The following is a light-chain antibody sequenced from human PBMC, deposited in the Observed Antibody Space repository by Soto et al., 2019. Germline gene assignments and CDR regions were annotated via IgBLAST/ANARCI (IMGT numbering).Light chain of an antibody. CDR2: EVS. CDR3: SSFAGNNNLV. CDR1: NSDVGGYNY. V-gene: IGLV2-8*01. Sequence: QSALTQPPSASGSPGQSVTISCTGTNSDVGGYNYVSWYQQHPGKAPKLMISEVSKRPSGVPDRFSGSKSGNTASLTVSGLQAEDEADHYCSSFAGNNNLVFGGGTKLTVL. J-gene: IGLJ2*01.